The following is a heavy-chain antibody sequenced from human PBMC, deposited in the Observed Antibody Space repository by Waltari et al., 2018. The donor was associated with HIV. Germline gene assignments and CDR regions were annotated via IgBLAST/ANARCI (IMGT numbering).Heavy chain of an antibody. CDR2: IIPLFGEA. CDR3: ARVPDRSGYQRYAMDV. Sequence: QVQLVQSGAEVKKPGSSVKVSCKASGGTVSSSDISWVRQATGQGLEWRGAIIPLFGEANYAQKFQGRLTITADESTSTAYMELSSLRSEDTAVYYCARVPDRSGYQRYAMDVWGQGTTVTVS. D-gene: IGHD3-22*01. CDR1: GGTVSSSD. V-gene: IGHV1-69*01. J-gene: IGHJ6*02.